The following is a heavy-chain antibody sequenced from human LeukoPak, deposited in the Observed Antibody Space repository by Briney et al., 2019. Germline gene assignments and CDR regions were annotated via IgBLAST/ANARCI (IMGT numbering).Heavy chain of an antibody. CDR2: IYYSGNN. CDR1: GGSIRSFY. CDR3: ARGPYDDSGYYGGFVY. D-gene: IGHD3-22*01. V-gene: IGHV4-59*01. J-gene: IGHJ4*02. Sequence: SETLSLTSTVSGGSIRSFYWSWIRQPPGKGPEWIGYIYYSGNNNYNPSLKSRVTMSADTSKNQFSLKLSSVTAADTAVYYCARGPYDDSGYYGGFVYWGQRTLVTVSS.